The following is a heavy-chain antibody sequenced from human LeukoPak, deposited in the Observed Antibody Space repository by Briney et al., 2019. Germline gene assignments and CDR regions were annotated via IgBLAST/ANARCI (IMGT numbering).Heavy chain of an antibody. D-gene: IGHD5-12*01. V-gene: IGHV3-53*01. CDR2: IYSGGST. CDR1: GFTVSSNY. CDR3: AKGWNAYDRFDY. Sequence: GGSLRLSRAASGFTVSSNYMNWVRQAPGKGLEWVSVIYSGGSTYYADSVKGRFTISRDNSKNTLYLQMNSPRAEDTAVYYCAKGWNAYDRFDYWGQGTLVTVSS. J-gene: IGHJ4*02.